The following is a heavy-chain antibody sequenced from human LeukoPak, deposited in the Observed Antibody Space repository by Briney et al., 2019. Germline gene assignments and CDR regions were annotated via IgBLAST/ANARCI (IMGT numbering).Heavy chain of an antibody. CDR2: ISLNSGSI. CDR1: GFTFDDYA. J-gene: IGHJ6*02. V-gene: IGHV3-9*01. Sequence: PGRSLRLSCAASGFTFDDYAMHWVRQAPGKGLEWVSGISLNSGSIGYADSVKGRFTISRDNAKNSLYLQMNSLRAEDTAVYYCAKGVYYYYGMDVWGQGTTVTVSS. CDR3: AKGVYYYYGMDV.